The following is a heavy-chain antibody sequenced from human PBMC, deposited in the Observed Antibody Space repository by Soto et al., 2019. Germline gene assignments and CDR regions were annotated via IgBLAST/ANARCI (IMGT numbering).Heavy chain of an antibody. D-gene: IGHD3-3*01. CDR1: GFTFSSYS. CDR3: ACESRFVGWLSLNWFEP. V-gene: IGHV3-48*02. J-gene: IGHJ5*02. CDR2: ISSSSSTI. Sequence: GGSLRLSCAASGFTFSSYSMNWVRQAPGKGLEWVSYISSSSSTIYYADSVKGRFTISRDNAKNSLYLQMNSLRDEDTAVYYWACESRFVGWLSLNWFEPWGQGTLVTVSS.